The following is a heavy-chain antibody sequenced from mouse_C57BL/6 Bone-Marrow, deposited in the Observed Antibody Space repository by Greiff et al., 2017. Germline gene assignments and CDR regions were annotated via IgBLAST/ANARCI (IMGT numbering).Heavy chain of an antibody. CDR1: GFTFSDFY. CDR3: ARDHYECAMDY. V-gene: IGHV7-1*01. Sequence: EVKLMESGGGLVQSGRSLRLSCATSGFTFSDFYMEWVRQAPGKGLEWIAASRNKANDYTTEYSASVKGRFIVSRDTSQSILYLQMNALRAEDTAIYYCARDHYECAMDYGGQGTSVTVSS. CDR2: SRNKANDYTT. J-gene: IGHJ4*01. D-gene: IGHD1-1*01.